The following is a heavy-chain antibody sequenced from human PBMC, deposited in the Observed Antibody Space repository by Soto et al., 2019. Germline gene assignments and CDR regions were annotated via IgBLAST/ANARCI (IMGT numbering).Heavy chain of an antibody. J-gene: IGHJ4*02. CDR3: AKEGVAAATQTYYFDY. CDR2: ISYDGSNK. Sequence: PGGSLRLSCAASGFTFSSYAMHWVRQAPGKGLEWVAVISYDGSNKYYADSVKGRFTISRDNSKNTLYLQMNSLTAEDTAVYYCAKEGVAAATQTYYFDYWGQGTLVTVSS. V-gene: IGHV3-30*04. CDR1: GFTFSSYA. D-gene: IGHD6-13*01.